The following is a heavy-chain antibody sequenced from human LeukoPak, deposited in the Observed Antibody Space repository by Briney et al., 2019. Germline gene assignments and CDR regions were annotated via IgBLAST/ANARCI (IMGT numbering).Heavy chain of an antibody. CDR2: INAGNGNT. V-gene: IGHV1-3*01. CDR3: ARVQSAYCSSSSCYGGYFDY. J-gene: IGHJ4*02. D-gene: IGHD2-2*01. Sequence: ASVKVSCKASGYTFTSYAMHWVRQVPGQRPEWMGWINAGNGNTKYSQKFQGRVTITRDTSASTAYMELSSLRPEDTAVYYCARVQSAYCSSSSCYGGYFDYWGQGTLVTVSS. CDR1: GYTFTSYA.